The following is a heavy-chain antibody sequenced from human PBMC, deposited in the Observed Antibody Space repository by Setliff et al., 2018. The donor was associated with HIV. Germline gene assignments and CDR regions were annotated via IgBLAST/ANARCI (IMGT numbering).Heavy chain of an antibody. V-gene: IGHV4-38-2*01. J-gene: IGHJ5*02. CDR1: GYAINSGFS. D-gene: IGHD6-19*01. Sequence: SETLSLTCAVSGYAINSGFSRAWIRQPPGKGPQWIGSIYQSGSIYYNPSLQSRVTISVDSSTNQFSLNLFSVTAADTAVYYFARPRRVRSRAWYWFDIWGQGTLVTVSS. CDR3: ARPRRVRSRAWYWFDI. CDR2: IYQSGSI.